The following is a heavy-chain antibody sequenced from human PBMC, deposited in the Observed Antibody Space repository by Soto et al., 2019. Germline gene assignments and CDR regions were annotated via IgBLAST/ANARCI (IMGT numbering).Heavy chain of an antibody. J-gene: IGHJ4*02. CDR1: GFTFSSYG. Sequence: QVQLVESGGGVVQPGRSLRLSCAASGFTFSSYGMHWVRQAPGKGLEWVAVIWYDGSNKYYADSVKGRFTISRDNSKNTLYLQMNSLRAEDTAVYYCAREGRYSSGWYYFDYWGQATLVTVSS. CDR3: AREGRYSSGWYYFDY. D-gene: IGHD6-19*01. CDR2: IWYDGSNK. V-gene: IGHV3-33*01.